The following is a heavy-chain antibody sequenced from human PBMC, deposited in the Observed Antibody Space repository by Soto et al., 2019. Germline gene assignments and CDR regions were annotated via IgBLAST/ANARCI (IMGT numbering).Heavy chain of an antibody. V-gene: IGHV1-69*06. CDR2: VILIFGTS. D-gene: IGHD6-19*01. Sequence: SLNVCCKASLCTVGSYAISFGRQSPVQGRDFMGVVILIFGTSNYAHNFDVRVTITADKSTSTAYMELSSLRSEDTALYYCAREVACTKIRCWYHYGIHVCGERPTVNVSS. CDR1: LCTVGSYA. J-gene: IGHJ6*01. CDR3: AREVACTKIRCWYHYGIHV.